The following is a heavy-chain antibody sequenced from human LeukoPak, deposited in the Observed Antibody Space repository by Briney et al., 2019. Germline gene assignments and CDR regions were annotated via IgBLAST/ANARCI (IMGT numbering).Heavy chain of an antibody. J-gene: IGHJ4*02. CDR1: EFTFSNYA. CDR2: ISGSGGST. Sequence: GGSLRLSCAASEFTFSNYAVTWVRQAPGKGLEWVSFISGSGGSTYYADSVKGRFTISRDNSKNTLYLQMNSLRAEDTAIYYCAKDSQYYFDYWGQGTLVTVSS. V-gene: IGHV3-23*01. CDR3: AKDSQYYFDY.